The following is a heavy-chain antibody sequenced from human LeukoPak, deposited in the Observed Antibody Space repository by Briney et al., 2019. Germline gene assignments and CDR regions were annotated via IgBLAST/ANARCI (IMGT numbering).Heavy chain of an antibody. Sequence: ASVKVSCKASGYTFTSYGISWVRQAPGQGLEWMGWISAYNGNTNYAQKLQGRVTMTTDTSTSTAYMELRSLRSEDTAVYYCASAEGVVGAIDAFDIWGQGTMVTVSS. CDR3: ASAEGVVGAIDAFDI. CDR1: GYTFTSYG. CDR2: ISAYNGNT. J-gene: IGHJ3*02. D-gene: IGHD1-26*01. V-gene: IGHV1-18*01.